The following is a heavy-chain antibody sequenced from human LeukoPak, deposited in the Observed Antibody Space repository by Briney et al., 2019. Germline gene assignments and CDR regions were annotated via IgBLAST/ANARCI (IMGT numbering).Heavy chain of an antibody. Sequence: PGGSLRLSCAASGFTFSTYTMNWVRQAPGKGQEWVSSISSRSGYIYYADSVKGRFTISRDNAKNSVYLQMNSLRAEDTALYYCARGSGSSWYFYFDYWGQGTLVTVSS. J-gene: IGHJ4*02. CDR3: ARGSGSSWYFYFDY. V-gene: IGHV3-21*04. CDR2: ISSRSGYI. CDR1: GFTFSTYT. D-gene: IGHD6-13*01.